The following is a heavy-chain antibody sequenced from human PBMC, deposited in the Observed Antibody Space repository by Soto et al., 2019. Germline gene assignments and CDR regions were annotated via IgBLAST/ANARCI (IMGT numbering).Heavy chain of an antibody. CDR3: AKDSGISVAGNWETDY. CDR2: ISGSGGST. D-gene: IGHD6-19*01. CDR1: GFTFSSYA. J-gene: IGHJ4*02. Sequence: GGSLRLSCAVSGFTFSSYAMSWVRQAPGKGLEWVSGISGSGGSTNHADSGKGRFTISRDNSKNTLYLQMNSLRAEDTAVYYCAKDSGISVAGNWETDYWGQGTLVTVSS. V-gene: IGHV3-23*01.